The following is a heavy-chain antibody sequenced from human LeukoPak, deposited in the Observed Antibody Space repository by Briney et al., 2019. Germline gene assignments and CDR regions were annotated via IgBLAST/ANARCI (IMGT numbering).Heavy chain of an antibody. CDR1: GGTFSSYA. Sequence: SSVKVSCKASGGTFSSYAISWVRQAPGQGLEWMGGIIPIFGTANYAQKFQGRVTITADESTSTAYMELSSLRSEDTAVYYCARAIWFGELLFYMDVWGKGTTVTVSS. V-gene: IGHV1-69*01. D-gene: IGHD3-10*01. CDR3: ARAIWFGELLFYMDV. J-gene: IGHJ6*03. CDR2: IIPIFGTA.